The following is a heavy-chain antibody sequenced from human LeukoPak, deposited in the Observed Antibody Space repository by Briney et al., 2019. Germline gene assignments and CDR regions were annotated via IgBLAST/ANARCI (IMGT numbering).Heavy chain of an antibody. J-gene: IGHJ4*02. CDR1: GYTLTELS. Sequence: ASVKVSCKVSGYTLTELSMHWVRQAPGKGLEWMGGFDPEDGETIYAQEFQGRVTMTEDTSTDTAYMELSSLRSEDTAVYYCARGYLDYYDSSGYPYYFDYWGQGTLVTVSS. CDR3: ARGYLDYYDSSGYPYYFDY. V-gene: IGHV1-24*01. CDR2: FDPEDGET. D-gene: IGHD3-22*01.